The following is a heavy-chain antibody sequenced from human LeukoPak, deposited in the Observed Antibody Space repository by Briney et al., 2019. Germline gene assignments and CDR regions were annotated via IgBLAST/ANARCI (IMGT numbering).Heavy chain of an antibody. J-gene: IGHJ4*02. CDR3: AKFPQRITMVRAGY. D-gene: IGHD3-10*01. Sequence: GGSLRLSCAASGFTFSSYAMSWVRQAPGKGLEWVSAISGSGGSTYYADSVKGRFTISRDNSKNTLYLQMNSLRAEDTAVYYCAKFPQRITMVRAGYWGQGTLVTVSS. V-gene: IGHV3-23*01. CDR1: GFTFSSYA. CDR2: ISGSGGST.